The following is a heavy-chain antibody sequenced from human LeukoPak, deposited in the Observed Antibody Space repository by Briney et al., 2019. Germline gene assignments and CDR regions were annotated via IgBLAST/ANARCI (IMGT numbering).Heavy chain of an antibody. J-gene: IGHJ6*03. V-gene: IGHV3-48*02. CDR3: KGSSWYNYYYMDV. CDR2: ISSSSSTI. D-gene: IGHD6-13*01. Sequence: GGSLRLSCAASGFTFSNYAMNWVRQAPGKGLEWVSYISSSSSTIYYADSMKGRFTISRDNAKNSLYLQMNSLRDEDTAVYYCKGSSWYNYYYMDVWGKGTTVTVFS. CDR1: GFTFSNYA.